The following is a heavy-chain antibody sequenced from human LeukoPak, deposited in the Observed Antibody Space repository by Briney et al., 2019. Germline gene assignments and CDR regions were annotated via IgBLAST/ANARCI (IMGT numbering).Heavy chain of an antibody. CDR2: ISSSSSYI. V-gene: IGHV3-21*01. D-gene: IGHD4-23*01. CDR3: ARPPGGPAHFDY. J-gene: IGHJ4*02. Sequence: GESLRLSCAASGFTFSDYSMNWVRQAPGKGLEWVSSISSSSSYIFYADSVRGRFSISRDNAKNSLYLQMNSLRAEDTAVYYCARPPGGPAHFDYWGQGTLVTVSS. CDR1: GFTFSDYS.